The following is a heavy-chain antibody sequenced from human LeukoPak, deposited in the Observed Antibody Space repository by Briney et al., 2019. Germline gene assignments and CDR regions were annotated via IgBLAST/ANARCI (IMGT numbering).Heavy chain of an antibody. CDR3: AKGGLAN. CDR2: IWYYGSNK. J-gene: IGHJ4*02. Sequence: PGGSLRLSCAASGFTFSSYGMHWVRQAPGKGLEWVAVIWYYGSNKYYADSVKGRFTISRDNSKNTLYLQMNSLRAEDTAVYYCAKGGLANWGQGTLVTVSS. CDR1: GFTFSSYG. D-gene: IGHD3-16*01. V-gene: IGHV3-33*06.